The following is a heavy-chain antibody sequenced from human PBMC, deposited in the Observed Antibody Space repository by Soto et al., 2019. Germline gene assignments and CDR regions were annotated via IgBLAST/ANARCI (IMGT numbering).Heavy chain of an antibody. CDR3: AREIVEYCSGGSCYLGPDYYYGMDV. D-gene: IGHD2-15*01. CDR2: ISYDGSNK. V-gene: IGHV3-30*09. J-gene: IGHJ6*02. CDR1: GFTFSSYT. Sequence: GGSLRLSCAASGFTFSSYTMHWVRQAPGKGLEWVAVISYDGSNKYYADSVKGRFAISRDNSKNTLYLQMNRLRAEDTAVYYCAREIVEYCSGGSCYLGPDYYYGMDVWGQGTTVTVSS.